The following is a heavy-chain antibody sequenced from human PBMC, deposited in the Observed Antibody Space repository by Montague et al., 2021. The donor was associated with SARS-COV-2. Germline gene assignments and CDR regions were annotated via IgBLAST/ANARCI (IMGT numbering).Heavy chain of an antibody. J-gene: IGHJ4*02. CDR3: ARVISRQNNIVVVGLYYFDY. CDR2: IGYSGST. D-gene: IGHD2-15*01. Sequence: SETLSLTCTVSGGSISSSSYYWGWIRQPPGKGLEWIGSIGYSGSTYYXPSLKSRVTISVDTSKNQFSLKLSSVTAADTAVYYCARVISRQNNIVVVGLYYFDYWGQGTLVTVSS. CDR1: GGSISSSSYY. V-gene: IGHV4-39*07.